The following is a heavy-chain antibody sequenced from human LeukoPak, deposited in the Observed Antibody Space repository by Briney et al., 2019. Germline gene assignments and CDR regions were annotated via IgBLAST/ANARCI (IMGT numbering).Heavy chain of an antibody. V-gene: IGHV4-30-2*01. CDR1: GGSFSSGGYS. CDR3: ARAGVYGSGSYDYWFDP. Sequence: SETLSLTCAVSGGSFSSGGYSWSWIRQPPGKGLEWIGYIYHSGSTYYNPSLKSRVTISVDRSKNQFSLKLSSVTAADTAVYYCARAGVYGSGSYDYWFDPWGQGTLVTVSS. CDR2: IYHSGST. J-gene: IGHJ5*02. D-gene: IGHD3-10*01.